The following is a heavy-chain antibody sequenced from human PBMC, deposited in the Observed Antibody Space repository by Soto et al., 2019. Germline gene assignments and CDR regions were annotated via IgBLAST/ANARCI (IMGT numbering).Heavy chain of an antibody. CDR2: ISYDGSSK. V-gene: IGHV3-30*18. J-gene: IGHJ4*02. Sequence: QVQLVESGGGVVQPGRSLRLSCAASGFTFSNYGMYWVRQAPGKGLEWVAFISYDGSSKFYADTMKGRHTISRDTSKNTRYQQMNRLRGEDTAVYSCVKGIGNCWALDYWGQGTLVTVSS. CDR3: VKGIGNCWALDY. CDR1: GFTFSNYG. D-gene: IGHD1-7*01.